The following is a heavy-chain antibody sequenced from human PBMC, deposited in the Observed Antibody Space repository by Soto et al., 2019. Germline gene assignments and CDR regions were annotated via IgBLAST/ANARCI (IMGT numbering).Heavy chain of an antibody. V-gene: IGHV4-34*01. D-gene: IGHD3-3*01. J-gene: IGHJ5*02. CDR2: INHSGST. Sequence: PSETLSLTCAVYGGSFSGYYWTWIRQPPGKGLEWIGEINHSGSTNYNASLKSRVTISVDTSKNQFSLKLRSVIAADTAVYYCARGLGFWSGYYIMRVHRYVNWFDPWGQGTLVTVSS. CDR1: GGSFSGYY. CDR3: ARGLGFWSGYYIMRVHRYVNWFDP.